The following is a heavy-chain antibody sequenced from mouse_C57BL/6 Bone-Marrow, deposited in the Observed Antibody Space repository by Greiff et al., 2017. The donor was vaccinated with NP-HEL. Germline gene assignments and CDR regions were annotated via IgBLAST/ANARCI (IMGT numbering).Heavy chain of an antibody. J-gene: IGHJ2*01. CDR2: IYPGDGDT. V-gene: IGHV1-82*01. D-gene: IGHD1-1*01. CDR3: ASPYGSSDY. CDR1: GYAFSSSW. Sequence: VQVVESGPELVKPGASVKISCKASGYAFSSSWMNWVKQRPGKGLEWIGRIYPGDGDTNYNGKFKGKATLTADKSSSTAYMQLSSLTSEDSAVYFCASPYGSSDYWGQGTTLTVSS.